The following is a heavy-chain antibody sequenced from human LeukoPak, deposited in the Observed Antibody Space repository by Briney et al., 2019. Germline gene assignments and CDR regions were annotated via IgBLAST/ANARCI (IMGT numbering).Heavy chain of an antibody. V-gene: IGHV1-2*02. Sequence: ASMKVSCKASGYTFTGYYMHWVRQAPGQGLEWMGWINPNSGGTNYAQKFQGRVTMTRDTSISTAYMELSRLRSDDTAVYYCARGAWIQGPHDDWGQGTLVTVCS. CDR1: GYTFTGYY. CDR2: INPNSGGT. CDR3: ARGAWIQGPHDD. D-gene: IGHD5-18*01. J-gene: IGHJ4*02.